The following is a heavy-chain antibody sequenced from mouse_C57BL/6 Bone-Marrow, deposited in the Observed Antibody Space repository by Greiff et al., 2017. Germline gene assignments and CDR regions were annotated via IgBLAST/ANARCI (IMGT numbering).Heavy chain of an antibody. CDR1: GYTFTSYW. D-gene: IGHD1-1*01. CDR2: INPSSGYT. V-gene: IGHV1-7*01. CDR3: ERKGSSAWFAY. Sequence: VQLQQSGAELAKPGASVKLSCKASGYTFTSYWMHWVKQRPGQGLEWIGYINPSSGYTKYNQKFKDKATLTADTSSSTACMQLSSLTYEDSAVYYCERKGSSAWFAYWGQGTLVTVSA. J-gene: IGHJ3*01.